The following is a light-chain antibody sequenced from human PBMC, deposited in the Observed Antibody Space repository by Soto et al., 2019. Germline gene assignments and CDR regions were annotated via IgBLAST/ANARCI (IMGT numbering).Light chain of an antibody. V-gene: IGLV2-14*01. CDR2: AVS. Sequence: QSVLTQPASVSGSPGQSITISCTGTSSDFAIYNYVSWYQLHPGTAHILMIYAVSGRTSGVSNRFSGSKSGNTASLTISGLQAEDEADYFCSSQNHFGTDQVFGRGTKLTVL. CDR1: SSDFAIYNY. J-gene: IGLJ3*02. CDR3: SSQNHFGTDQV.